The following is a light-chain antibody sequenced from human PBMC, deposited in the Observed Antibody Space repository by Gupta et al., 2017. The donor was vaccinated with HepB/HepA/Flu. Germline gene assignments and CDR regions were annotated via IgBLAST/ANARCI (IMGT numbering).Light chain of an antibody. CDR1: EIISTW. J-gene: IGKJ3*01. CDR2: KAS. Sequence: DVQMTQSPSALSASVGDRVTITCRASEIISTWLAWYQQKPGKAPKLLIYKASTLESGVPSRFIGSGSGTEFTLTISSLQPDDFGTYYCQQRFTFGPGTKVDVK. V-gene: IGKV1-5*03. CDR3: QQRFT.